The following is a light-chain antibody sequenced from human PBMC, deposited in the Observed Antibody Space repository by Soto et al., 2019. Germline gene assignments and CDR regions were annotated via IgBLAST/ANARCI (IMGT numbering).Light chain of an antibody. CDR1: QSVSSN. J-gene: IGKJ5*01. V-gene: IGKV3-15*01. CDR2: SVS. CDR3: QQYNNWPTIT. Sequence: EILMTQSPATLSVYPGERATLSCRASQSVSSNLAWYQQKPGQAHRLLVYSVSTRATDIPARFSGSGSGTEFTLTISSLQSEDFAVYFCQQYNNWPTITVGQGTRREIK.